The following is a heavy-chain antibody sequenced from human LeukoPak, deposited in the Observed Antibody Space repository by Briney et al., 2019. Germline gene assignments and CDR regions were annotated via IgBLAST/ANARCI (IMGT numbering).Heavy chain of an antibody. V-gene: IGHV3-21*01. Sequence: GGSLRLSCAASGFTFSSYSTNWVRQAPGKGLEWVSSISSSSSYIYYADSVKGRFTISRGNAKNSLYLQMNSLRAEDTAVYYCARDLEVVAAVLDYWGQGTLVTVSS. CDR1: GFTFSSYS. J-gene: IGHJ4*02. CDR2: ISSSSSYI. D-gene: IGHD2-15*01. CDR3: ARDLEVVAAVLDY.